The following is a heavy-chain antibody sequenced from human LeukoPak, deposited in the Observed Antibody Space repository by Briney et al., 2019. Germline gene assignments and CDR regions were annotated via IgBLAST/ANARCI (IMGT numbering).Heavy chain of an antibody. V-gene: IGHV3-33*06. CDR2: IWYDGSNK. D-gene: IGHD3-10*01. CDR1: GFTSSSYG. CDR3: AKDFGSYYYYYMDV. Sequence: GGSLRLSCAASGFTSSSYGMHWVRQAPGKGLEWVAVIWYDGSNKYYADSVKGRFTISRDNSKNTLYLQMNSLRAEDTAVYYCAKDFGSYYYYYMDVWGKGTTVTVSS. J-gene: IGHJ6*03.